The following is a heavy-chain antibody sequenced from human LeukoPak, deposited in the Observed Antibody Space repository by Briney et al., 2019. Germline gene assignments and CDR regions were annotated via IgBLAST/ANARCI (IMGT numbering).Heavy chain of an antibody. CDR1: GFTFSSYG. V-gene: IGHV3-33*06. CDR3: AKEARGPTNYYFDY. J-gene: IGHJ4*02. Sequence: GGSLRLSCAASGFTFSSYGMHWVRQAPGKWLEWVAVIWYDGSNKYYADSVKGRFTISRDNSKNTLYLQMNSLRAEDTAVYYCAKEARGPTNYYFDYWGQGTLVTVSS. CDR2: IWYDGSNK. D-gene: IGHD1-1*01.